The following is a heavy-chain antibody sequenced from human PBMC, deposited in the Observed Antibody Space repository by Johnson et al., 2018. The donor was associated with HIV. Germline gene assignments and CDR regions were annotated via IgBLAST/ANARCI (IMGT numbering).Heavy chain of an antibody. V-gene: IGHV3-30*18. CDR2: ISNDGSNK. J-gene: IGHJ3*01. CDR3: AKDRGSGWPDGFEV. Sequence: QVQLVESGGGVVQPGRSLRLSCAASGFTFNSYGMHWVRQAPGKGLEWVAIISNDGSNKYYADSVQGRFTISRDNSKNTLYLQMNSLRVEDTAVYYCAKDRGSGWPDGFEVWGQGAMVTVSS. D-gene: IGHD6-19*01. CDR1: GFTFNSYG.